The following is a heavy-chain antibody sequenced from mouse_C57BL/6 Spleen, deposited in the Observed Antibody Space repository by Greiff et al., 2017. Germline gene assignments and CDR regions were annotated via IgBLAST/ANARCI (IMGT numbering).Heavy chain of an antibody. CDR1: GYTFTSYW. D-gene: IGHD1-1*02. V-gene: IGHV1-72*01. J-gene: IGHJ4*01. CDR2: IDPNSGGT. Sequence: QVHVKQPGAELVKPGASVKLSCKASGYTFTSYWMHWVKQRPGRGLEWIGRIDPNSGGTRYNEKFKSKATLTVDKPSSTSYMQLSSLTSKDSAVYYCASGCYGPYYAMDYWGQGTTVTVSS. CDR3: ASGCYGPYYAMDY.